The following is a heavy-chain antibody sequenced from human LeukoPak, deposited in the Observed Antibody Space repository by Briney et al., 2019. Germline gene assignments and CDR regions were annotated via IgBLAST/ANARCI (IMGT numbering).Heavy chain of an antibody. V-gene: IGHV4-4*07. CDR3: ARVCRSQLPYYYYMDV. CDR1: GGSISSYY. D-gene: IGHD2-2*01. J-gene: IGHJ6*03. Sequence: SETLSLTCTVSGGSISSYYWSWIRQPAGKGLEWIGRIYTSGSTNYNPSLKRRVTMSVDTSKNQFSLKLSSVTAADTAVYYCARVCRSQLPYYYYMDVRGKGTTVTVSS. CDR2: IYTSGST.